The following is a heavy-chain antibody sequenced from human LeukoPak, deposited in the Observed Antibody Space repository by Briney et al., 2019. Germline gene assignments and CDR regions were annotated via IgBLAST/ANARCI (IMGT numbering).Heavy chain of an antibody. D-gene: IGHD3-3*01. CDR1: GGSISSYY. Sequence: SETLSLTCTVSGGSISSYYWSWIRQPPGKGLEWIGYIYYSGSTNYNPSLKSRVTISVDTSKSQFSLKLTSVTAADTAVYYCARGVPEYYDFWSGYFYYFDYWGQGTLVTVSS. CDR3: ARGVPEYYDFWSGYFYYFDY. CDR2: IYYSGST. J-gene: IGHJ4*02. V-gene: IGHV4-59*01.